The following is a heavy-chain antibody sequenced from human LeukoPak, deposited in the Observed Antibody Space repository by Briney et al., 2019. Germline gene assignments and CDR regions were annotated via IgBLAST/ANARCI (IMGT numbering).Heavy chain of an antibody. D-gene: IGHD2-15*01. CDR1: GGSVSSGSYY. Sequence: SETLSLTCTVSGGSVSSGSYYWSWIRQPPGKGLEWIGYIHYSGNTNYNPSLKSRVTISVDTSKNQFSLKLSSVTAADTAVYYCARDTGYCSGGSCYHNYFDYWGQGTPVTVSS. CDR3: ARDTGYCSGGSCYHNYFDY. V-gene: IGHV4-61*01. J-gene: IGHJ4*02. CDR2: IHYSGNT.